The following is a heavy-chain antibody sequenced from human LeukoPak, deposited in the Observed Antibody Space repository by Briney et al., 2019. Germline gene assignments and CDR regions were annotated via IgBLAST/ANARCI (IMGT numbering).Heavy chain of an antibody. Sequence: ETLSLTCTVSGGSISSSTYYWGWIRQPPGKGLEWIGTIYYDGSTYYSPSLKSRVTISVDTSKNQFSLKLSSVTAADTAVYYCATCYGSQGYFDYWGQGTLVTVSS. CDR2: IYYDGST. D-gene: IGHD3-10*01. CDR1: GGSISSSTYY. V-gene: IGHV4-39*01. J-gene: IGHJ4*02. CDR3: ATCYGSQGYFDY.